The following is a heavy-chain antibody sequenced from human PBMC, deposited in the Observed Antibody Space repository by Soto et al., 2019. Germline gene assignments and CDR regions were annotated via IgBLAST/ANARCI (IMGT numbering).Heavy chain of an antibody. CDR2: IYYSGST. D-gene: IGHD3-3*01. V-gene: IGHV4-39*01. CDR3: ARSRVGYYDFWSGPADV. J-gene: IGHJ6*02. CDR1: GGSISSSSYY. Sequence: PSETLSLTCTVSGGSISSSSYYWGWIRQPPGKGLEWIGSIYYSGSTYYNPSLKSRVTISVDTSKNQFSLKLGSVTAADTAVYYCARSRVGYYDFWSGPADVWGQGTTVTVSS.